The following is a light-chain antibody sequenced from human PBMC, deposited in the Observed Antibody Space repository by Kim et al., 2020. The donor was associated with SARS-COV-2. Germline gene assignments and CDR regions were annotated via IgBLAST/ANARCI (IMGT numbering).Light chain of an antibody. CDR1: RGISSD. J-gene: IGKJ1*01. CDR2: DAY. Sequence: LSPGERAPPSCRATRGISSDLAWYQQKPGQAPRLLISDAYNRATGIPARFSGSGSGTDFTLTVNSLQAEDSAVYYCQQRNMWPRTFGQGTKVDIK. CDR3: QQRNMWPRT. V-gene: IGKV3-11*01.